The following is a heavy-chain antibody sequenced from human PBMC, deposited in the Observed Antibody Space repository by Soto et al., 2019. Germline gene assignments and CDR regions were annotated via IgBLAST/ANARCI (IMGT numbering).Heavy chain of an antibody. V-gene: IGHV1-58*01. CDR3: AAEGAVAGKEDFDY. Sequence: ASVKVSCKASGFTFTSSAVQWVRQARGQRLEWIGWIVVGSGNTNYAQKFQERVTITRDMSTSTAYMELSSLRSEDTAVYYCAAEGAVAGKEDFDYWGQGTLVTVSS. D-gene: IGHD6-19*01. CDR2: IVVGSGNT. J-gene: IGHJ4*02. CDR1: GFTFTSSA.